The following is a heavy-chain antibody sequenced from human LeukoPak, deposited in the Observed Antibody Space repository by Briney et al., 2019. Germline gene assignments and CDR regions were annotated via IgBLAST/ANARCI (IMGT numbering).Heavy chain of an antibody. D-gene: IGHD5-18*01. J-gene: IGHJ4*02. CDR3: AREFEDTAMVT. Sequence: PGGSLRLSCAASGFTFSSYEMNWVRQAPGKGLEWVSYISSSGSTIYYADSVKGRFTISRDNAKNSLYLQMNSLRAEDTAVYYCAREFEDTAMVTWGQGTLVTASS. CDR1: GFTFSSYE. CDR2: ISSSGSTI. V-gene: IGHV3-48*03.